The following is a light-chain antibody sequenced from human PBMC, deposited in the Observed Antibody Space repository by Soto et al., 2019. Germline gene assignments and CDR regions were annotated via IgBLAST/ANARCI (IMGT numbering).Light chain of an antibody. Sequence: DIPFTQSALFLSDSVAARVTITCRASQDISDYLAWYQQKPGKAPNLLIYEASTLQSGVPSRFSGSGSGTEFTLSVSSLQPEDFATYYCLQLDSYPRTFGQGTKVDI. CDR2: EAS. CDR3: LQLDSYPRT. V-gene: IGKV1-9*01. CDR1: QDISDY. J-gene: IGKJ1*01.